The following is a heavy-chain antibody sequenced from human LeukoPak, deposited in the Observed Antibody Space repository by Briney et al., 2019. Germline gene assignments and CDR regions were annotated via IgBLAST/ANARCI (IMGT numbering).Heavy chain of an antibody. Sequence: GGSLRLSCAASGFTVSSNYMSWVRQAPGKGLEWVSIIYSGGSTFYADSVKGRFTISRDNSKNTLYLQMNSLRAEDTAVYYCARLNDDYDRANFDYWGQGTLVTVSS. V-gene: IGHV3-53*01. CDR3: ARLNDDYDRANFDY. J-gene: IGHJ4*02. CDR2: IYSGGST. D-gene: IGHD4-17*01. CDR1: GFTVSSNY.